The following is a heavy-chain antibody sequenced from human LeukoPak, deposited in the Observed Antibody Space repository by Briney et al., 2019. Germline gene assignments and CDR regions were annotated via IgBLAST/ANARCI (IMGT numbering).Heavy chain of an antibody. Sequence: PSETLSLTCTVSGGSIGNYYWSWIRQPPGKGLQWLGYIYYGGSTKYNPSLKSRVTISVYTSKNQFSLKLTSVTAADTAVYYCARFLSGSYSDYWGQGTLVTVSS. CDR2: IYYGGST. J-gene: IGHJ4*02. D-gene: IGHD1-26*01. V-gene: IGHV4-59*08. CDR3: ARFLSGSYSDY. CDR1: GGSIGNYY.